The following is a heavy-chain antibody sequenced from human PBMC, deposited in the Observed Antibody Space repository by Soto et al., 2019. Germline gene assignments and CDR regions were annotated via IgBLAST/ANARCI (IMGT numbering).Heavy chain of an antibody. CDR2: IIPIFGTA. V-gene: IGHV1-69*01. D-gene: IGHD6-19*01. Sequence: QVQLVQSGAEVKKPGSSVKVSCKASGGTFSSYAISWVRQAPGQGLEWMGGIIPIFGTANYAQKFQGRVTITADESTSTAYMELSSLRSEDTAVYYCAKAFQLHSSGWYGSAFDIWGQGTMVTVSS. J-gene: IGHJ3*02. CDR1: GGTFSSYA. CDR3: AKAFQLHSSGWYGSAFDI.